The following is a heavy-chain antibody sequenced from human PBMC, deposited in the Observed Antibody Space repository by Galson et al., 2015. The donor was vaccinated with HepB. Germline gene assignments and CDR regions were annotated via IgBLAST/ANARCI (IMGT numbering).Heavy chain of an antibody. J-gene: IGHJ4*02. CDR1: GGSISSYY. D-gene: IGHD1-14*01. CDR2: GYYSGST. V-gene: IGHV4-59*01. CDR3: ARAAGIHYFDY. Sequence: SETLSLTCTVSGGSISSYYWTWIRQPPGKALEWIGCGYYSGSTDYNPSLKSRVTISVDTSKNQFPLKLSSVTAADTAVYYCARAAGIHYFDYWGQGTLVTVSS.